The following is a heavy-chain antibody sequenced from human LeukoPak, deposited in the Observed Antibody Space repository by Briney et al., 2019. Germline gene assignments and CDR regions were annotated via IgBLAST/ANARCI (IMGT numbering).Heavy chain of an antibody. Sequence: SETLSLTCTVSGGSISSYYWSWIQQPPGKGLEWIGYIYTSGSTNYNPSLESRVTISVDTSKNQFSLKLSSVTAADTAVYYCARHRSAAGTDYWGQGTLVTVSS. CDR3: ARHRSAAGTDY. J-gene: IGHJ4*02. CDR1: GGSISSYY. D-gene: IGHD6-13*01. CDR2: IYTSGST. V-gene: IGHV4-4*09.